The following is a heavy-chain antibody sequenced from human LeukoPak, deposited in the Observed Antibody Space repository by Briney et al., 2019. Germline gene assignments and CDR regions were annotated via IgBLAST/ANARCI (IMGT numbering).Heavy chain of an antibody. CDR2: NYWNDDK. J-gene: IGHJ4*02. D-gene: IGHD3-22*01. Sequence: SGPTLVKPTQTLTLTCTYSVVSLGTSGVGVGWIRQPPGKALERLATNYWNDDKPYSPSLKSSLTITKDTSKNQVVLTMTNMDPVDKATYYCAHRGFGSSGSVFDYWGQGTLVTVSS. CDR1: VVSLGTSGVG. V-gene: IGHV2-5*01. CDR3: AHRGFGSSGSVFDY.